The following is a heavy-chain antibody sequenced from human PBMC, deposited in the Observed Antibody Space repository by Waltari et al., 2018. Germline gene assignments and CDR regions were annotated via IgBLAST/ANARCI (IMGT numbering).Heavy chain of an antibody. CDR3: ARQFAY. CDR1: GFSISENG. CDR2: ISSSGTTI. J-gene: IGHJ4*02. V-gene: IGHV3-48*03. Sequence: EVHLVESGGDLVQPGASLRLSCAPSGFSISENGMNWVGQAPGKGLEWVSYISSSGTTISYADSVRGRFTISRDTANNSLFLQMNNLRPDDTGVYYCARQFAYWGQGALVTVSS.